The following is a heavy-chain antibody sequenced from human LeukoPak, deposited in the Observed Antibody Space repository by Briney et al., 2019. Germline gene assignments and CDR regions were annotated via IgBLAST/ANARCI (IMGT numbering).Heavy chain of an antibody. CDR2: IRFDGTNT. J-gene: IGHJ4*02. Sequence: PGGSLRLSCTASGFDFSRNGMHSVRQAPGKGLEWVSFIRFDGTNTIYAASVGGRFTTSRDNSRNTVFLQLNSLATEDTAVYLCATDFYDVNSNYYYEPQYWGRGTLVTVSS. D-gene: IGHD3-22*01. CDR3: ATDFYDVNSNYYYEPQY. V-gene: IGHV3-30*02. CDR1: GFDFSRNG.